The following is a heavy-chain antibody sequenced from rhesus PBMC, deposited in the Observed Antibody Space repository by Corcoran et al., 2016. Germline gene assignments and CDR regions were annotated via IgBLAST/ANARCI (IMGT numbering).Heavy chain of an antibody. V-gene: IGHV4-106*01. J-gene: IGHJ4*01. CDR1: GGSISDDYY. CDR3: ARDGSMNTVTTPYDY. D-gene: IGHD4-23*01. CDR2: IYGGGGGT. Sequence: QVQLQESGPGLVKPSETLSLTCAVSGGSISDDYYWSWIRQPPGKGLGLMGYIYGGGGGTNYNPSLKNRVTISIDTSKNQFSLKLSSVTAADTAVYYCARDGSMNTVTTPYDYWGQGVLVTVSS.